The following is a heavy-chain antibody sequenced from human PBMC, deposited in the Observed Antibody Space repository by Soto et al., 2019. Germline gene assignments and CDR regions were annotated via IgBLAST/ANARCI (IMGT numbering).Heavy chain of an antibody. J-gene: IGHJ6*02. V-gene: IGHV4-59*01. CDR3: ARGGYSYGYYYYGMDV. D-gene: IGHD5-18*01. Sequence: SETLSLTCTVSGGSISSYYWSWIRQPPGKGLEWIGYIYYSGSTNYNPSLKSRVTISVDTSKNQFSLKLSSVTAADTAVYYCARGGYSYGYYYYGMDVCGQGTTVTVSS. CDR2: IYYSGST. CDR1: GGSISSYY.